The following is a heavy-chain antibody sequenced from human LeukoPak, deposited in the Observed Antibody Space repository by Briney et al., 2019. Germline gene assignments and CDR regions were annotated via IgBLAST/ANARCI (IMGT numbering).Heavy chain of an antibody. D-gene: IGHD3-10*01. J-gene: IGHJ3*02. V-gene: IGHV3-53*01. CDR3: ARWSGSFDGFDI. Sequence: GGSLRLSCAASGFTVSSNYMSWVRQAPGKGLEWVSVIYTGGSTYYADSLKGRFTISRDNSKDTPYLQMNNLRGEDTAVYYCARWSGSFDGFDIWGQGTMVTVSS. CDR1: GFTVSSNY. CDR2: IYTGGST.